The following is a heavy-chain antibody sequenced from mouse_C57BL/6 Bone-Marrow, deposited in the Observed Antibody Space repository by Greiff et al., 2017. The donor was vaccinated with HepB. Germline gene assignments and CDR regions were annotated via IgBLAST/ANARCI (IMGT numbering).Heavy chain of an antibody. CDR1: GYTFTSYG. V-gene: IGHV1-81*01. Sequence: QVQLQQSGAELARPGASVKLSCKASGYTFTSYGISWVKQRTGQGLEWIGEIYPRSGNTYYNEKFKGKATLTADKSSSTAYMELRSLTSEDSAVYFCARGSPFITTARWYFDVWGTGTTVTVSS. CDR3: ARGSPFITTARWYFDV. J-gene: IGHJ1*03. CDR2: IYPRSGNT. D-gene: IGHD1-1*01.